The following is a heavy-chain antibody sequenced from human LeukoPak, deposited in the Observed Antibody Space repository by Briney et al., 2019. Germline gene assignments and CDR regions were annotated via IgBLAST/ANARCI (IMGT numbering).Heavy chain of an antibody. CDR3: ARGFGKVAANVFGGYTMDV. V-gene: IGHV3-66*02. J-gene: IGHJ6*02. CDR1: GFTVNSNY. CDR2: IYTGGST. D-gene: IGHD6-6*01. Sequence: GGSLRLSCAASGFTVNSNYMSWVRQAPGWGLEWVSLIYTGGSTYYADSVKGRFTVSRDNSKNTLYLQMNSLRPEDTAVYYCARGFGKVAANVFGGYTMDVWGQGTTVTVSS.